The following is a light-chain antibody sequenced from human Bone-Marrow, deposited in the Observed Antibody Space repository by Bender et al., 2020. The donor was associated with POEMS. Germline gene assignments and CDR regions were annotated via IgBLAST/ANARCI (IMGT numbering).Light chain of an antibody. Sequence: SYVLTQPPSVSVAPGQTARITCGGDNIGSKGVHCYQQKPGQAPVLVVYDDSDRPSGIPERLSGSNSGDTATLTLSRVEAGDEGDYYCQVWDSSSDHWVFGGGTKLTVL. CDR2: DDS. J-gene: IGLJ3*02. V-gene: IGLV3-21*02. CDR1: NIGSKG. CDR3: QVWDSSSDHWV.